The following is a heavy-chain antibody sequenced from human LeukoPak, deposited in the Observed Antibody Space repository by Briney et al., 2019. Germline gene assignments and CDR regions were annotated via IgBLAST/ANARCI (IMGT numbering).Heavy chain of an antibody. Sequence: SETLSLTCTVSGGSTSSYYWSWIRQPPGKGLEWIGYIYYSGSTNYNPSLKSRVTISVDTSKNQFSLKLSSVTAADTAVYYCARLREYYYYMDVWGKGTTVTVSS. D-gene: IGHD5-24*01. CDR2: IYYSGST. J-gene: IGHJ6*03. CDR3: ARLREYYYYMDV. V-gene: IGHV4-59*01. CDR1: GGSTSSYY.